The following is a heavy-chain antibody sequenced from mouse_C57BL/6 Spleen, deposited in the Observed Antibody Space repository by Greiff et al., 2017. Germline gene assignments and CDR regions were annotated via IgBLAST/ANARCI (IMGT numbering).Heavy chain of an antibody. CDR3: ARASYYYGSSPYYFDY. CDR2: ISYSGST. CDR1: GYSITSGYD. D-gene: IGHD1-1*01. Sequence: EVQLQQSGPGMVKPSQSLSLTCTVTGYSITSGYDWHWIRHFPGNKLEWMGYISYSGSTNYNPSLKSRISITHDTSKNHFFLKLNSVTTEDTATYYCARASYYYGSSPYYFDYWGQGTTLTVSS. V-gene: IGHV3-1*01. J-gene: IGHJ2*01.